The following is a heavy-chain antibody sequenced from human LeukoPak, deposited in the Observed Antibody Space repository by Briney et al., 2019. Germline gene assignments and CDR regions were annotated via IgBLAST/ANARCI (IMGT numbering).Heavy chain of an antibody. CDR3: ARGYYYDSSGYPNWFDP. CDR1: GGSISSGDYY. Sequence: SETLSLTCTVSGGSISSGDYYWSWIRQPPGKGLEWIGYIYYSGSTYYNPSLKSRVTISVDTSKNQFSLKLSSVTAADTAVYYCARGYYYDSSGYPNWFDPWGQGTLVTVSS. D-gene: IGHD3-22*01. J-gene: IGHJ5*02. CDR2: IYYSGST. V-gene: IGHV4-30-4*01.